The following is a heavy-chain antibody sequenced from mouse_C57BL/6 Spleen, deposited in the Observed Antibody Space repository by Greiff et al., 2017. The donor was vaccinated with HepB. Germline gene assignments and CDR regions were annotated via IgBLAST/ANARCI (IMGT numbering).Heavy chain of an antibody. CDR3: AIEGIYYYGSSYLHYYAMDY. J-gene: IGHJ4*01. V-gene: IGHV1-74*01. D-gene: IGHD1-1*01. Sequence: QVQLQQPGAELVKPGASVKVSCKASGYTFTSYWMHWVKQRPGQGLEWIGRIHPSDSDTNYNQKFKGKATLTVEKSSSTAYMQLSSLTSEDSAVYYCAIEGIYYYGSSYLHYYAMDYWGQGTSVTVSS. CDR1: GYTFTSYW. CDR2: IHPSDSDT.